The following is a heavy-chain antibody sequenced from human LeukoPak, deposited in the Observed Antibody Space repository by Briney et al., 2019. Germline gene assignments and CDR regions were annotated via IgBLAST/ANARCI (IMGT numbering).Heavy chain of an antibody. CDR3: ARDRATRYFDY. CDR1: GFTFSSYG. CDR2: IWYDGSNK. Sequence: GRSLRLSCAASGFTFSSYGMHWVRQAPGKGLEWVAVIWYDGSNKYYADSVKGRFTISRDNSRNALYLQMNSLRVEDTAVYYCARDRATRYFDYWGQGTLVTVSS. V-gene: IGHV3-33*01. D-gene: IGHD2-15*01. J-gene: IGHJ4*02.